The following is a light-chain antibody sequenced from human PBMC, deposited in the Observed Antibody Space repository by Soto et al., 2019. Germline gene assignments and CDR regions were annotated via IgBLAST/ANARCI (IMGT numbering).Light chain of an antibody. Sequence: EIVLTQSPGTLSLSPVERATLPCRASQSVASNYLAWYQQKPGQAPRLLIYGASRRATGIPDRFSGSGSGTDFTLTISRLEPEDFAVYYCQQYTGSPWTFGQGTKVDI. CDR2: GAS. V-gene: IGKV3-20*01. J-gene: IGKJ1*01. CDR1: QSVASNY. CDR3: QQYTGSPWT.